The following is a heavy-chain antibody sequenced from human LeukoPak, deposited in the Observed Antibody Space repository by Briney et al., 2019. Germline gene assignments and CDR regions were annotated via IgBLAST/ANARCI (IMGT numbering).Heavy chain of an antibody. CDR2: IYYSGST. CDR3: ARLFLGELYFDY. CDR1: GGSTSSGDYY. D-gene: IGHD3-16*01. J-gene: IGHJ4*02. V-gene: IGHV4-30-4*08. Sequence: SETLSLTXTVSGGSTSSGDYYWSWIRQPPGKGLEWIGYIYYSGSTYYNPSLKSRVTISVDTSKNQFSLKLSTVAAADTAVYYCARLFLGELYFDYWGQGTLVTVSS.